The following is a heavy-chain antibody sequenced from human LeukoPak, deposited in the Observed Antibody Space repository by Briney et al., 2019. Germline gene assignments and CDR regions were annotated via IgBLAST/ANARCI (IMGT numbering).Heavy chain of an antibody. J-gene: IGHJ4*02. D-gene: IGHD1-26*01. CDR3: ARGGATGHYYFDY. CDR1: GGSISSYY. Sequence: TASETLSLTCTVSGGSISSYYWSWLRQPPGKGLEWIGYIYYSGSTNYNPSLKSRVTISVDTSKNQFSLKLSSVTAADTAVYYCARGGATGHYYFDYWGQGTLVTVSS. V-gene: IGHV4-59*01. CDR2: IYYSGST.